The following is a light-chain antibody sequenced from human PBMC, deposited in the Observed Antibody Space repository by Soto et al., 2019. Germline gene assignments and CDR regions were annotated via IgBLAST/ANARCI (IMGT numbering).Light chain of an antibody. Sequence: ENVLTQSPGTLSLSPGERATLSCRASQSVSNNYLAWYKQKPGQAPRLLIYGASNRATGIPDRFSGSGSGTDFTLTIRRLEPEDFAVYYCQQYGSSGTFGQGTKVDIK. J-gene: IGKJ1*01. CDR2: GAS. V-gene: IGKV3-20*01. CDR3: QQYGSSGT. CDR1: QSVSNNY.